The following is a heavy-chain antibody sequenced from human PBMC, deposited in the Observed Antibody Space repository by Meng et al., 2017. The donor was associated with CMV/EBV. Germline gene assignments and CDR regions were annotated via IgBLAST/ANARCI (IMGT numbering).Heavy chain of an antibody. Sequence: GSLRLSCTVSGGSISSYYWSWIRQPPGKGLEWIGYIYYSGSTNYNPSLKSRVTISVDTSKNQFSLKLSSVTAADTAVYYCARSGGYCSSTSCLNYFDYWGQGTLVTVSS. CDR1: GGSISSYY. V-gene: IGHV4-59*12. D-gene: IGHD2-2*01. CDR3: ARSGGYCSSTSCLNYFDY. CDR2: IYYSGST. J-gene: IGHJ4*02.